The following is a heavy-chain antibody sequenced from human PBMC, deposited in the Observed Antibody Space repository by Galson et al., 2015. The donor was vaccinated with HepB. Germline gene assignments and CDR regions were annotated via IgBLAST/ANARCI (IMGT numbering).Heavy chain of an antibody. J-gene: IGHJ5*02. D-gene: IGHD5-24*01. Sequence: SVKVSCKASGGTFSSYAISWVRQAPGQGLEWMGGIIPIFGIANYAQKFQGRVTIAADESTSTAYMELSSLRSEDTAVYYCARGRDEMATIGYRWFDPWGQGTLVTVSS. CDR2: IIPIFGIA. CDR1: GGTFSSYA. CDR3: ARGRDEMATIGYRWFDP. V-gene: IGHV1-69*13.